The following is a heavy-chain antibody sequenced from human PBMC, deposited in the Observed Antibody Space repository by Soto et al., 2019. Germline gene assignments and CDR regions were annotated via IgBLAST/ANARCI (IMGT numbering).Heavy chain of an antibody. V-gene: IGHV3-23*01. Sequence: EVQLLESGGGLVQPGGSLRLSCAASGFTFSSYAMTWVRQAPGKGLAWVSRISDGGTSTYYADSVKGRFTISRDNSKNTLYLQMNSLRAVDTAVYYCAQGWYAFDYWGQGTLVTVSS. CDR3: AQGWYAFDY. CDR1: GFTFSSYA. CDR2: ISDGGTST. D-gene: IGHD6-19*01. J-gene: IGHJ4*02.